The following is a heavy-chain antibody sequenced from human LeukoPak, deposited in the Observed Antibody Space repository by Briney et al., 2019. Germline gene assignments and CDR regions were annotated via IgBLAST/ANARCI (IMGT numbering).Heavy chain of an antibody. CDR2: IYYSGST. D-gene: IGHD3-10*01. J-gene: IGHJ3*02. CDR1: GGSISSYY. Sequence: KASETLSLTCTVSGGSISSYYWSWIRQPPGKGLEWIGYIYYSGSTNYNPSLKSRVTISVDTSKNQFSLKLSSVTAADTAVYYCASSPAYYYGSGSYLRGAFDIWGQGTMVTVSS. CDR3: ASSPAYYYGSGSYLRGAFDI. V-gene: IGHV4-59*01.